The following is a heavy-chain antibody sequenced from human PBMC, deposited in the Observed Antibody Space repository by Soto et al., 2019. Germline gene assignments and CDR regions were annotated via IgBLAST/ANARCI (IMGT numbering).Heavy chain of an antibody. D-gene: IGHD3-10*02. J-gene: IGHJ5*02. CDR3: TRDDEVFFVT. CDR1: GFLFSRYL. CDR2: IKHDGSDK. Sequence: GGSLRLSCAASGFLFSRYLMSWVRQAPGKGLEWLANIKHDGSDKYYVDSVKGRFTISRDNGKNTLYPPMDSLGAEAAPVYYCTRDDEVFFVTWCQGSVVSVSS. V-gene: IGHV3-7*01.